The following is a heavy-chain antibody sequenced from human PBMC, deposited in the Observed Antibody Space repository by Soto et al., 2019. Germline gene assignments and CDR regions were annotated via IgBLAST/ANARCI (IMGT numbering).Heavy chain of an antibody. J-gene: IGHJ6*02. Sequence: QVQLVQSGAEVKKPGSSVKVSCKASGGTFDNYAITWVRQAPGQGLEWMAGIIPMLDSANYAEKFQDRVTITADESTSTASMEVISLRAEDTAVYYCARTYHYDSGAKTYFYHGMDVWGQGTTVTVSS. CDR3: ARTYHYDSGAKTYFYHGMDV. V-gene: IGHV1-69*12. CDR1: GGTFDNYA. CDR2: IIPMLDSA. D-gene: IGHD3-22*01.